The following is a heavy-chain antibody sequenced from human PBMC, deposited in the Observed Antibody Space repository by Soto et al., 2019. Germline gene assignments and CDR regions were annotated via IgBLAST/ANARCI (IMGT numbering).Heavy chain of an antibody. Sequence: QVPLVQSGAEVKKPGSSVKVSCKASGGTFSSYAISWVRQAPGQGLEWMGGIIPIFGTANYAQKFQGRVTITADESTSTACRELSSLRSEDTAVYYCARESRYCSGGSCYFLPGIDYWGQGTLVTVSS. D-gene: IGHD2-15*01. J-gene: IGHJ4*02. V-gene: IGHV1-69*12. CDR2: IIPIFGTA. CDR3: ARESRYCSGGSCYFLPGIDY. CDR1: GGTFSSYA.